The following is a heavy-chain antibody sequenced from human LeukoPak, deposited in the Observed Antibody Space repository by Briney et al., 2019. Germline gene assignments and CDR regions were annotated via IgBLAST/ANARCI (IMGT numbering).Heavy chain of an antibody. D-gene: IGHD3-10*01. CDR3: ARREGAYGSGSYYFDY. Sequence: PSETLSLTCTVSGGSISSSSCYWGWIRQPPGKGLEWIGSIYYSGSTYYNPSLKSRVTISVDTSKNQFSLKLSSVTAADTAVYYCARREGAYGSGSYYFDYWGQGTLVTVSS. CDR1: GGSISSSSCY. CDR2: IYYSGST. J-gene: IGHJ4*02. V-gene: IGHV4-39*01.